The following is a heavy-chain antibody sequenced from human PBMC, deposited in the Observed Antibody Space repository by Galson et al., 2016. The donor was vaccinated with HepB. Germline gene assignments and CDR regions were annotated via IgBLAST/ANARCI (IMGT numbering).Heavy chain of an antibody. CDR2: IISIFGAA. V-gene: IGHV1-69*13. CDR3: VGSTPNYYGMDV. CDR1: GGIFRNYA. Sequence: SVKVSCKASGGIFRNYAINWVRQAPGQGLEWMGGIISIFGAADYAQKFQGRVTITADDSSNTAQMELTSLRSEDTAVYYCVGSTPNYYGMDVWGPGTTVTVSS. D-gene: IGHD2-2*01. J-gene: IGHJ6*02.